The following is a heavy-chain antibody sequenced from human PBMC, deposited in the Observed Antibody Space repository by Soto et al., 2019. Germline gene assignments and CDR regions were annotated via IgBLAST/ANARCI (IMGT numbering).Heavy chain of an antibody. J-gene: IGHJ6*02. Sequence: GESLKISCKGSGFTFTRHWISWVRQMPGGGLEWMGKIDPSDSYTNYSPSFQGHVTISADKSINTAYLQWSGLQASDTAMYYCARSLALWTGGSCYKGYGMDGWGQGTSVTVSS. CDR2: IDPSDSYT. D-gene: IGHD2-2*02. CDR1: GFTFTRHW. V-gene: IGHV5-10-1*01. CDR3: ARSLALWTGGSCYKGYGMDG.